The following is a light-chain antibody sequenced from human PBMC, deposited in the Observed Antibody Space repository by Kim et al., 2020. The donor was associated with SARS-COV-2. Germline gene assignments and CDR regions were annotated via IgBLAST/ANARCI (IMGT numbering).Light chain of an antibody. CDR3: QYYSNYVWT. J-gene: IGKJ1*01. CDR1: QNIRNW. CDR2: DAS. Sequence: ASVGDRVTITSRASQNIRNWLAWYQQKPGKTPNLLIYDASTLENGVPSRFSGGGSGTEFTLTISSLQPDDFATYYCQYYSNYVWTFGQGTKVDIK. V-gene: IGKV1-5*01.